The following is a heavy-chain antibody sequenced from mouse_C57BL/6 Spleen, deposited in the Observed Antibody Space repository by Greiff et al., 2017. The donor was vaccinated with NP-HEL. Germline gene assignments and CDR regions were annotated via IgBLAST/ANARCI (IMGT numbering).Heavy chain of an antibody. D-gene: IGHD1-1*01. CDR1: GYTFTSYG. CDR2: IYPRSGNT. Sequence: VQLQQSGAELVRPGASVKLSCKASGYTFTSYGISWVKQRTGQGLEWIGEIYPRSGNTNYNEKFKGKATLTVDKSSSTAYMELRSLTSEDSAVYFFAGSRGSSLGWFAYWGQGTLVTVSA. J-gene: IGHJ3*01. CDR3: AGSRGSSLGWFAY. V-gene: IGHV1-81*01.